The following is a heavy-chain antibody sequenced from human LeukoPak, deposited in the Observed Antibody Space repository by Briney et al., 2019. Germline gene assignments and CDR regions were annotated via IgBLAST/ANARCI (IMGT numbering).Heavy chain of an antibody. V-gene: IGHV4-38-2*02. CDR3: ARDFLYDRSGWYPFDP. D-gene: IGHD6-19*01. CDR2: IYHSGST. Sequence: SETLSLTCAVSGYSISSGYYWGWIRQPPGKGLEWIGSIYHSGSTYYNPSLKSRVTISVDTSKNQFSLKLSSVTAADTAVYYCARDFLYDRSGWYPFDPWGQGTLVTVSS. J-gene: IGHJ5*02. CDR1: GYSISSGYY.